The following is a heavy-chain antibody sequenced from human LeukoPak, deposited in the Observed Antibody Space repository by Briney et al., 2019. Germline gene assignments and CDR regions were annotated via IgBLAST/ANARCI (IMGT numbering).Heavy chain of an antibody. V-gene: IGHV4-59*01. D-gene: IGHD4-11*01. J-gene: IGHJ6*03. CDR3: ARYYSNYDAYYYYMDV. CDR2: IYYSGST. Sequence: SETLSLTCTVSGGSISSYYWSWIRQPPGKGLEWIGYIYYSGSTNYNPSLKSRVTISVDMSKNQFSLKLSSVTAADTAVYYCARYYSNYDAYYYYMDVWGKGTTVTVSS. CDR1: GGSISSYY.